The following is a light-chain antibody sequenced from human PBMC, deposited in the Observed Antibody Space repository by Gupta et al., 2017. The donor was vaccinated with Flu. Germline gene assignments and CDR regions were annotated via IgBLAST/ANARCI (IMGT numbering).Light chain of an antibody. CDR2: QDN. Sequence: SYELTQPPSVSVSPGQTATISCSGDKLGETKVCWFQQRPGQSPLMIIYQDNKRPSGIPERFTGSVSGNTATLAVTGTHSMDEADYFCQTWDDRNAVCGAGTKLTVL. CDR1: KLGETK. CDR3: QTWDDRNAV. V-gene: IGLV3-1*01. J-gene: IGLJ3*02.